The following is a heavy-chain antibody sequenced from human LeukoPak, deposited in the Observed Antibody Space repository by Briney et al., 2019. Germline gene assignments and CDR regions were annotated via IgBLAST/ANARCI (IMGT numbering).Heavy chain of an antibody. Sequence: SETLSLTCTVSGGSISNYYWSWIRQPPGKGLEWIGYIYYSGSTNYNPSLKSRVTISVDTSKNQFSLKLSSVTAADTAVYYCARDTAAGRTPFDYWGQGTLVTVSS. V-gene: IGHV4-59*01. CDR3: ARDTAAGRTPFDY. CDR2: IYYSGST. CDR1: GGSISNYY. D-gene: IGHD6-13*01. J-gene: IGHJ4*02.